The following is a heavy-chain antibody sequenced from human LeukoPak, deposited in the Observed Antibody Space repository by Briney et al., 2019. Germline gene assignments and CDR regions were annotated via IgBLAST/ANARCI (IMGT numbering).Heavy chain of an antibody. Sequence: PGGSLRLSCAASGFTFSSYAMNWVRQAPGEGLEWVSTISADGSLTYYADSVKGRFTISRDNSKNTLYLQMNSLRAEDTAIYYCSKTGDSSGYSRLDYWGQGTLVTVSS. D-gene: IGHD3-22*01. CDR3: SKTGDSSGYSRLDY. CDR1: GFTFSSYA. CDR2: ISADGSLT. J-gene: IGHJ4*02. V-gene: IGHV3-23*01.